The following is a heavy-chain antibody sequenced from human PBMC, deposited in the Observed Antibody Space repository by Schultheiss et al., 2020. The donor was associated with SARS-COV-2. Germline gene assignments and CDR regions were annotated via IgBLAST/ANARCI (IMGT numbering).Heavy chain of an antibody. J-gene: IGHJ6*02. D-gene: IGHD2-15*01. CDR2: INHSGST. V-gene: IGHV4-34*01. CDR1: GGSFSGYY. Sequence: SETLSLTCAVYGGSFSGYYWSWIRQPPGKGLEWIGEINHSGSTNYNPSLKSRVTISVDTSKNQFSLKLSSVTAADTAVYYCARAGGVCSGNSCYLYYYYGMDVWGQGTTVTVSS. CDR3: ARAGGVCSGNSCYLYYYYGMDV.